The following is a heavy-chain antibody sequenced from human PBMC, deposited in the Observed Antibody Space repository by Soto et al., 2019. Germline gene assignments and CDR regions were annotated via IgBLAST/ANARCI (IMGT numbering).Heavy chain of an antibody. CDR2: ISYDGSNK. CDR3: AKDRRHYDLSGLMDV. D-gene: IGHD3-16*01. J-gene: IGHJ6*02. CDR1: GFTFSSYG. Sequence: GGCLSLSCAASGFTFSSYGMHWVRQAPGKGLEWVAVISYDGSNKYYADSVKGRFTISRDNSKNTLYLQMNSLRAEDTAVYYCAKDRRHYDLSGLMDVWGQGTRVTASS. V-gene: IGHV3-30*18.